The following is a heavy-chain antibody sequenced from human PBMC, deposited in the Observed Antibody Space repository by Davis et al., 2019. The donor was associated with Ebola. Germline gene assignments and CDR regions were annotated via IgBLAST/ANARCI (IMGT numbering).Heavy chain of an antibody. CDR1: GFTFSSYW. V-gene: IGHV3-74*01. CDR2: INSDGSST. Sequence: HTGGSLRLSCAASGFTFSSYWMHWVRQAPGKGLVWVSRINSDGSSTSYADSVKGRFTISRDNVKNTLYLQMNSLRAEDTAVYYCARDAYGCSSTSCYYYYGMDVWGQGTTVTVS. J-gene: IGHJ6*02. CDR3: ARDAYGCSSTSCYYYYGMDV. D-gene: IGHD2-2*01.